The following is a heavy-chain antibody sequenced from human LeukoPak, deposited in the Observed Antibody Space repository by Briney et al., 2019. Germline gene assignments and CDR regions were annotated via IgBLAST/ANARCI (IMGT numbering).Heavy chain of an antibody. Sequence: VASVKVSCKASGYTSTSYAMNWVRQAPGQGLEWMGWINTNTGNPTYAQGFTGRFVFSLDTSVSTAYLQISSLKAEDTAVYYCARSGYRGVAGTSKWFDPWGQGTLVTVSS. V-gene: IGHV7-4-1*02. D-gene: IGHD6-19*01. CDR1: GYTSTSYA. CDR2: INTNTGNP. J-gene: IGHJ5*02. CDR3: ARSGYRGVAGTSKWFDP.